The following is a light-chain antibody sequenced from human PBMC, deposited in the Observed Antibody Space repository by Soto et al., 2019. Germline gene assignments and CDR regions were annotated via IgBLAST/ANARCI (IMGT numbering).Light chain of an antibody. Sequence: EIVLTQSPDTLSLSPGERATLSCRASQSVSSSFLAWYHQKPGQAPGLLIYRASSRATGIPDRFTGSGSGTDFTLTISRLEPEDCAVYYCQQYESSPLTFGGGTKVEIK. CDR2: RAS. CDR1: QSVSSSF. J-gene: IGKJ4*01. V-gene: IGKV3-20*01. CDR3: QQYESSPLT.